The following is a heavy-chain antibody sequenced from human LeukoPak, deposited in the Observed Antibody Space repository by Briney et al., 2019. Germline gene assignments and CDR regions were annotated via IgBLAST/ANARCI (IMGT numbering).Heavy chain of an antibody. V-gene: IGHV4-34*01. CDR3: ARVGSGYYYFDH. CDR1: GGSLSGYY. CDR2: INHSGST. D-gene: IGHD3-22*01. Sequence: PSETLSLTCAVYGGSLSGYYWSWIRQPPGKGLEWIGEINHSGSTNYNPSLKSRVTISVDTSKNQFSLKLSSVTAADTAVYYCARVGSGYYYFDHWGQGTLVTVSS. J-gene: IGHJ4*02.